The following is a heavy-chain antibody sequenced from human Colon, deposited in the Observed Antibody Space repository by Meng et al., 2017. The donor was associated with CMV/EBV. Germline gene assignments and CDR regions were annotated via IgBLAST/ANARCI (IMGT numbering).Heavy chain of an antibody. CDR3: ENQMPWNYYHGMDL. D-gene: IGHD3-10*01. J-gene: IGHJ6*02. CDR2: ISSTSTYI. Sequence: GGSLRLSCVVSEFSFSSYNFNWVRLAPGKGLEWVASISSTSTYIYYADSVKGRFTVSRDNSKNSLYLQMNSLRAEDTAVYYCENQMPWNYYHGMDLWGQGTTVTVSS. V-gene: IGHV3-21*01. CDR1: EFSFSSYN.